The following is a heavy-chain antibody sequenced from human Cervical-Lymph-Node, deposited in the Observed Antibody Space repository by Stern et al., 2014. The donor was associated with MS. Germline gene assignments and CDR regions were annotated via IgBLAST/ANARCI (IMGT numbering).Heavy chain of an antibody. CDR3: ARSQPFSY. V-gene: IGHV7-4-1*02. J-gene: IGHJ4*02. Sequence: VQLLESGSELKQPGASVTVSCRVSGSPFTASSISWVRQAPGRGLEWMGWINTRTGNPTYALDFTGRFVFSLDTSVSAAVLQISSLKADDTAVYYCARSQPFSYWGQGTRVTVSP. D-gene: IGHD6-13*01. CDR1: GSPFTASS. CDR2: INTRTGNP.